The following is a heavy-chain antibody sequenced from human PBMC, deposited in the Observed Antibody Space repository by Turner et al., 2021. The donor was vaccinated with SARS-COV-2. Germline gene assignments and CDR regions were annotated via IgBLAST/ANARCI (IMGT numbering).Heavy chain of an antibody. V-gene: IGHV3-66*01. CDR2: IYSGGST. D-gene: IGHD6-13*01. J-gene: IGHJ5*02. CDR1: GLTVSSNY. Sequence: EVQLVESGGGLVQPGGSLRLSCAASGLTVSSNYMSWVRQAPGKGLEWVSVIYSGGSTYYADSVKGRFTISRDNSKNTLYLQMNSLRADDTAVYYCAREAAAGNFHGWFDPWGQGTLVTVSS. CDR3: AREAAAGNFHGWFDP.